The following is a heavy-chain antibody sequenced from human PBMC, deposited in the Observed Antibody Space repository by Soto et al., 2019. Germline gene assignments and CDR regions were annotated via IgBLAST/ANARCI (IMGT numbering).Heavy chain of an antibody. V-gene: IGHV3-48*01. CDR3: ARLCGGNSGSWPWDAFDI. CDR1: GFTFSSYS. CDR2: ISSSSSTI. J-gene: IGHJ3*02. D-gene: IGHD1-26*01. Sequence: EVQLVESGGGLVQPGGSLRLSCAASGFTFSSYSMNWVRQAPGKGLEWVSYISSSSSTIYYADSVKGRFTISRDNAKNSLYLQMNSLRAEDTAVYYCARLCGGNSGSWPWDAFDIWGQGTMVTVSS.